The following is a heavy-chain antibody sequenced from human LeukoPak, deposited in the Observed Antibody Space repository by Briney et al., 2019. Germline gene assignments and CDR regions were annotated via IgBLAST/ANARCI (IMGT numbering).Heavy chain of an antibody. CDR2: INPNSGGT. CDR1: GGTFSSYA. D-gene: IGHD3-3*01. Sequence: ASVKVSCKASGGTFSSYAISWVRQAPGQGLEWMGWINPNSGGTNYAQKFQGRVTMTRDTSISTAYMELSRLRSDDTAVYYCASLSIFGVVSRDIWGQGTMVTVSS. CDR3: ASLSIFGVVSRDI. J-gene: IGHJ3*02. V-gene: IGHV1-2*02.